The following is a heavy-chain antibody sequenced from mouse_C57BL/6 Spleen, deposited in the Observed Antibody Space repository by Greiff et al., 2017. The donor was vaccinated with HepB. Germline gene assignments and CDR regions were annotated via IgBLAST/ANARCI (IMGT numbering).Heavy chain of an antibody. D-gene: IGHD1-1*01. CDR1: GYTFTDYN. J-gene: IGHJ2*01. V-gene: IGHV1-18*01. CDR3: ARSARTVVADYFDY. CDR2: INPNNGGT. Sequence: EVQLQQSGPELVKPGASVKIPCKASGYTFTDYNMDWVKQSHGKSLEWIGDINPNNGGTIYNQKFKGKATLTVDKSSSTAYMELRSLTSEDTAVYYCARSARTVVADYFDYWGQGTTLTVSS.